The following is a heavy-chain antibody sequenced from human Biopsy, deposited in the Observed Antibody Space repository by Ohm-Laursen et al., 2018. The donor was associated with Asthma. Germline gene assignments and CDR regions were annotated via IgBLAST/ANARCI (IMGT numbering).Heavy chain of an antibody. CDR1: GGMFGNYA. D-gene: IGHD7-27*01. J-gene: IGHJ5*02. CDR3: ARVQKSPGDRWFDP. V-gene: IGHV1-2*06. Sequence: SVKVSCKASGGMFGNYAISWVRQAPGEGLERMGRINPNGGATIYAQKFQGRVTMTRDTSISTAYMELSRLTSDDTAVYYCARVQKSPGDRWFDPWGQGTLVTVSS. CDR2: INPNGGAT.